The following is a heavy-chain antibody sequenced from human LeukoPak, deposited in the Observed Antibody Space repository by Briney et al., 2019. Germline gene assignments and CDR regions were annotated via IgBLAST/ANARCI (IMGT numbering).Heavy chain of an antibody. CDR2: ISSSSTI. Sequence: PGGSLRLSCAASGFTFSSYSMNWVRQAPGKGLEWVSYISSSSTIYYVDSVKGRFTISRDSAKNSLYLQMNSLRDEDTAVYYCARSGYSYGREGYFDYWGQGTLVTVSS. D-gene: IGHD5-18*01. CDR1: GFTFSSYS. V-gene: IGHV3-48*02. CDR3: ARSGYSYGREGYFDY. J-gene: IGHJ4*02.